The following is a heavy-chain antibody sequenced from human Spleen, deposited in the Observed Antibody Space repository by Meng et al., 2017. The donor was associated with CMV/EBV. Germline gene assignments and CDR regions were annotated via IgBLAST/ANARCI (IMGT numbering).Heavy chain of an antibody. CDR1: GGSISSSSYY. J-gene: IGHJ4*02. CDR2: IYYSGST. Sequence: QLQLQQSGPGRVKPAETLSLVCTVSGGSISSSSYYCGWIRQPPGKGLEWIGSIYYSGSTYYNPSLKSRVTISVDTSKNQFSLKLSSVTAADTAVYYCARDTHSWGQGTLVTVSS. CDR3: ARDTHS. V-gene: IGHV4-39*07.